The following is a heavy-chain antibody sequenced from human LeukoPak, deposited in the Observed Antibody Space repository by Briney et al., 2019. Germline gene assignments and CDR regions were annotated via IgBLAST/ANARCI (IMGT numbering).Heavy chain of an antibody. D-gene: IGHD1-26*01. Sequence: SETLSLTCTVSGGSISSYYWSWIRQPPGKGLEWIGYIYYSGSTNYNPSLRSRVTISVDTSKNQFSLKLSSVTAADTAVYYCARAGGSYGSRYYFDYWGQGTLVTVSS. J-gene: IGHJ4*02. CDR1: GGSISSYY. CDR2: IYYSGST. V-gene: IGHV4-59*01. CDR3: ARAGGSYGSRYYFDY.